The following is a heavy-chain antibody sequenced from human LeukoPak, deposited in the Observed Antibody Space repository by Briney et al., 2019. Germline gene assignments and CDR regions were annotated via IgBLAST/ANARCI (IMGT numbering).Heavy chain of an antibody. CDR3: AKGPYSDSSEWFQY. J-gene: IGHJ1*01. Sequence: GGSLRLSCAAAGFAFSSNALSWVRQAPGEGLDWVSSISVSSTTYYLDSVKGRFTISRDNSRNTLYLQMNSLRAEDTAVYFCAKGPYSDSSEWFQYWGQGTLVTVSS. D-gene: IGHD6-13*01. CDR2: ISVSSTT. V-gene: IGHV3-23*01. CDR1: GFAFSSNA.